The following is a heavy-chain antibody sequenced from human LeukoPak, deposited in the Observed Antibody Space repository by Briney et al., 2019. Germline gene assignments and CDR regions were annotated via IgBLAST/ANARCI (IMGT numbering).Heavy chain of an antibody. D-gene: IGHD3-3*01. CDR1: GGSFSGYY. Sequence: SETLSLTCAVYGGSFSGYYWSWIRQPPGKGLEWIGEINHSGSTNYNPSLKSRVTISVDTSKNQSSLKLSSVTAADTAVYYCARARFWSGYYYGWFDPWGQGTLVTVSS. CDR2: INHSGST. V-gene: IGHV4-34*01. J-gene: IGHJ5*02. CDR3: ARARFWSGYYYGWFDP.